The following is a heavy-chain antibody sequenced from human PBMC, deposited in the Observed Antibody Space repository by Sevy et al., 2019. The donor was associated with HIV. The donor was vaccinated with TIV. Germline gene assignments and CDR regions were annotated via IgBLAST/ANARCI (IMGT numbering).Heavy chain of an antibody. CDR2: INPNSGGT. J-gene: IGHJ6*02. CDR1: GYTFTGYY. D-gene: IGHD3-3*01. V-gene: IGHV1-2*04. CDR3: ARALREAYYDFWSGYYYYYGMDV. Sequence: ALVKVSCKASGYTFTGYYMHWVRQAPGQGLEWMGWINPNSGGTNYAQKFQGWVTMTRDTSISTAYMELSRRRSDDTAVYYCARALREAYYDFWSGYYYYYGMDVWGQGTTVTVSS.